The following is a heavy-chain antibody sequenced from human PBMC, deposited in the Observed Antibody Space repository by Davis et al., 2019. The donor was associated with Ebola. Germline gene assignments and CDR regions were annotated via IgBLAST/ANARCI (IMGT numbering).Heavy chain of an antibody. D-gene: IGHD6-6*01. CDR2: INPNSGGT. V-gene: IGHV1-2*04. Sequence: ASVKVSCKASGYTFTGYYMHWVRQAPGQGLEWMGWINPNSGGTNYAQKFQGWVTMTRDTSISTAYMELSRLRSDDTAVYYCARGASSSSSLSDYWGQGTLVTVSS. J-gene: IGHJ4*02. CDR1: GYTFTGYY. CDR3: ARGASSSSSLSDY.